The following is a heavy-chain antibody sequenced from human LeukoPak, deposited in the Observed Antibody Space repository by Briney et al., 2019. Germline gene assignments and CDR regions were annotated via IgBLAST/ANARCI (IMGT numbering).Heavy chain of an antibody. V-gene: IGHV3-23*01. CDR2: ILGDGSHT. D-gene: IGHD2-2*01. J-gene: IGHJ3*01. CDR1: GFIFSNFA. Sequence: PGGSLRLSCAASGFIFSNFAMNWVRQAPGKGLEWFSTILGDGSHTYYADSVKGRFTISRDNSKNTLYLEMTSLRVDDTARYYCAPNCRTTACYAAAFDVWGLGTVVTVSS. CDR3: APNCRTTACYAAAFDV.